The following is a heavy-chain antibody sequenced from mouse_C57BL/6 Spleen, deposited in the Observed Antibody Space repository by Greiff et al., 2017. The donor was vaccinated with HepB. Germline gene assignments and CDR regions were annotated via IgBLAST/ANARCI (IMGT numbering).Heavy chain of an antibody. D-gene: IGHD1-1*01. CDR2: IYPGDGDT. Sequence: VQGVESGPELVKPGASVKISCKASGYAFSSSWMNWVKQRPGKGLEWIGRIYPGDGDTNYNGKFKGKATLTADKSSSTAYIQLSSLTSEDSAVYFCARSGDYYGSSHWYFDVWGTGTTVTVSS. CDR1: GYAFSSSW. CDR3: ARSGDYYGSSHWYFDV. J-gene: IGHJ1*03. V-gene: IGHV1-82*01.